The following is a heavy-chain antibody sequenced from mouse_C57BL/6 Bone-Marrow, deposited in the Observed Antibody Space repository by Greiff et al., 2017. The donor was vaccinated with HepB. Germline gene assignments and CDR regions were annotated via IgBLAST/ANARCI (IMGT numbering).Heavy chain of an antibody. J-gene: IGHJ3*01. V-gene: IGHV1-54*01. Sequence: VKLMESGAELVRPGTSVKVSCKASGYAFTNYLIEWVKQRPGQGLEWIGVINPGSGGTNYNEKFKGKATLTADKSSSTAYMQLSSLTSEDSAVYFCARGDSSGLAWFAYWGQGTLVTVSA. CDR1: GYAFTNYL. CDR2: INPGSGGT. D-gene: IGHD3-2*02. CDR3: ARGDSSGLAWFAY.